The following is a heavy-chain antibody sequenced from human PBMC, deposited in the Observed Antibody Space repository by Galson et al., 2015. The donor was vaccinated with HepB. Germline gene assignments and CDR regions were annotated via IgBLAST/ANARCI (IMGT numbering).Heavy chain of an antibody. CDR1: GYTFTSYA. CDR3: ARDRLNDYDILTGPNWFDP. Sequence: SVKVSCKASGYTFTSYAMHWVRQAPGQRLEWMGWINAGNGNTKYSQKFQGRVTITRDTSASTAYMELSSLRSEDTAVYYCARDRLNDYDILTGPNWFDPWGRGTLVTVSS. J-gene: IGHJ5*02. D-gene: IGHD3-9*01. CDR2: INAGNGNT. V-gene: IGHV1-3*01.